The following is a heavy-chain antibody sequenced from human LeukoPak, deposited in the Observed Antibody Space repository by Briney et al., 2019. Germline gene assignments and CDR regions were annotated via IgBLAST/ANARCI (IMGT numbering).Heavy chain of an antibody. J-gene: IGHJ4*02. CDR3: ATEKGDSPDY. D-gene: IGHD2-21*01. Sequence: GGSLRLSCAASGFTFSSYAMSWVRQAPGKGLEWVSAISGSGGSTYYADSVKGRFTISRDNSKNTLYVQMHSLRAEDTAVYYCATEKGDSPDYWGQGTLVTVSS. V-gene: IGHV3-23*01. CDR2: ISGSGGST. CDR1: GFTFSSYA.